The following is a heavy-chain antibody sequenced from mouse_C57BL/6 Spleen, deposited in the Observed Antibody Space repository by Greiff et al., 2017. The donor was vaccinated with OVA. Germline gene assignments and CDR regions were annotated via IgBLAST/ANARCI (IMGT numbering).Heavy chain of an antibody. J-gene: IGHJ2*01. V-gene: IGHV1-81*01. CDR3: ARDGTSGGSSPFGY. CDR1: GYTFTSYG. CDR2: IYPRSGNP. D-gene: IGHD1-1*01. Sequence: QVQLQQSGAELARPGASVKLSCKASGYTFTSYGISWVKQRTGQGLEWIGEIYPRSGNPYYNEKFKGKATLTADKSSSTAYMELRSLTSEDSAVYFCARDGTSGGSSPFGYWGQGTTLTVSS.